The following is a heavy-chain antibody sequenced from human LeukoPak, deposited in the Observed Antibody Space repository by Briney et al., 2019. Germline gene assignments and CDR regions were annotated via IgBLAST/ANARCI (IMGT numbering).Heavy chain of an antibody. J-gene: IGHJ5*02. CDR2: ISGSGGST. D-gene: IGHD2-21*02. V-gene: IGHV3-23*01. Sequence: GGSLRLSCAASGFTFSSYAMSWVRQAPGKGLEWVSAISGSGGSTYYADSVKGRFTISRDNSKNTLYLQMNSLRAEDTAVYYCARDILCGGDCYPTDNWFDPWGQGTLVTVSS. CDR1: GFTFSSYA. CDR3: ARDILCGGDCYPTDNWFDP.